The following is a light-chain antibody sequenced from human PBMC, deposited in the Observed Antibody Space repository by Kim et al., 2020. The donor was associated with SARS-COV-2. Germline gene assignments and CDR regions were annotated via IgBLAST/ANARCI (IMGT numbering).Light chain of an antibody. CDR1: QSHHNF. Sequence: SRGERPPLPCTASQSHHNFLAWYPHKPGQAPRLPNYGSSPRATGVPDRFSGSGSGTEFTLPNHRLEPEDSAVYYCQQDGSTYMYTCGQGTKLEIK. V-gene: IGKV3-20*01. J-gene: IGKJ2*01. CDR3: QQDGSTYMYT. CDR2: GSS.